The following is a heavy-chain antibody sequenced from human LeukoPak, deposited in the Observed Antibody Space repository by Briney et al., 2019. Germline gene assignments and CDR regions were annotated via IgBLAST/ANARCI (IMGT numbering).Heavy chain of an antibody. CDR3: VRDWDY. Sequence: GGSLRLSCAASGFIVSSRYMSWVRQATGKGLEWVSLIYSGGTTYYADSVKGRFTISRDNTKNSLLLQMNSLRAEDTAVYYCVRDWDYWGQGALVTVSS. J-gene: IGHJ4*02. CDR1: GFIVSSRY. V-gene: IGHV3-53*01. CDR2: IYSGGTT.